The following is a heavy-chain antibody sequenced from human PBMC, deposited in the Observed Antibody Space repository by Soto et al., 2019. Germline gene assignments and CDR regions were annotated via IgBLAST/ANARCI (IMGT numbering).Heavy chain of an antibody. V-gene: IGHV3-74*01. CDR3: ARDLPPYCCGGDCYDY. D-gene: IGHD2-21*02. J-gene: IGHJ4*02. CDR2: INGDGSNT. Sequence: EVQLVESGGGLVQPGGSLRLSCAASGFTFSSYFMHWVRQAPGKGLVWVSRINGDGSNTRYADSVKGRFTISRDNAKNTLYLQMTNLRAEDTAVYYCARDLPPYCCGGDCYDYWGRGALVTVSS. CDR1: GFTFSSYF.